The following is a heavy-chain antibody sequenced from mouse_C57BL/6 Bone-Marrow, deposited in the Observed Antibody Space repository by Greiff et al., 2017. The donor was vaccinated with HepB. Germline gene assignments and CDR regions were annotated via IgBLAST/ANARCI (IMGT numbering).Heavy chain of an antibody. CDR3: ARDITTVVATKYFDY. CDR2: IYPGSGNT. D-gene: IGHD1-1*01. V-gene: IGHV1-76*01. J-gene: IGHJ2*01. CDR1: GYTFTDYY. Sequence: VKLQQSGAELVRPGASVKLSCKASGYTFTDYYINWVKQRPGQGLEWIARIYPGSGNTYYNEKFKGKATLTAEKSSSTAYMQLSSLTSEDSAVYFCARDITTVVATKYFDYWGQGTTLTVSS.